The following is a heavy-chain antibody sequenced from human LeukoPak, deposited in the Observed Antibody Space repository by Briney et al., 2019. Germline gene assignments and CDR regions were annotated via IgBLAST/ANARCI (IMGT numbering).Heavy chain of an antibody. CDR2: ISYDGSNK. CDR1: GFTFGSYA. V-gene: IGHV3-30-3*01. J-gene: IGHJ4*02. Sequence: EPGGSLRLSCAASGFTFGSYAMHWVRQAPGKGLEWVAVISYDGSNKYYADSVKGRFTISRDNSKNTLYLQMNSLRAEDTAVYYCARVYDSIRPFDYWGQGTLVTVSS. CDR3: ARVYDSIRPFDY. D-gene: IGHD3-22*01.